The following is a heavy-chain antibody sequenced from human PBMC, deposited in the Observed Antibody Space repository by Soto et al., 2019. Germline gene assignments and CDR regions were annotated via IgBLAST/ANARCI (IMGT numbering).Heavy chain of an antibody. CDR3: ARRGSSSSFFYDS. CDR2: LDPSDSYS. J-gene: IGHJ4*02. V-gene: IGHV5-10-1*03. D-gene: IGHD6-6*01. CDR1: VYSFTSSW. Sequence: EVQLVQSGAEVKKPGESLRISCQGSVYSFTSSWISWVRQMPGEGLEWMGRLDPSDSYSNYSPSFQGRVTISSDKSISTAYLQWSSLKASDTAMYYCARRGSSSSFFYDSWGQGTLVTVSS.